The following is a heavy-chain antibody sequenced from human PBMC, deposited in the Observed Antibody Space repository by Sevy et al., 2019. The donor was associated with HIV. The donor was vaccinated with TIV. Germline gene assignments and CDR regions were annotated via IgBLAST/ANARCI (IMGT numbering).Heavy chain of an antibody. CDR2: FDRTDIT. CDR1: GFTLSSYT. D-gene: IGHD2-21*01. CDR3: VRDEMAIASHFDY. J-gene: IGHJ4*02. Sequence: GGSLRLSCEASGFTLSSYTMNWVRQSPEKGLEWVATFDRTDITHYADSVKGRFIISRDTAKNSLFLQMNSLRDADTAMYFCVRDEMAIASHFDYWGRGTLVTVSS. V-gene: IGHV3-48*02.